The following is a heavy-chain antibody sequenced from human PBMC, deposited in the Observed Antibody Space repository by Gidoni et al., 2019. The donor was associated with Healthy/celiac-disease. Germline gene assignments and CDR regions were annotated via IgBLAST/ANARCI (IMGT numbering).Heavy chain of an antibody. CDR1: GYSFTSYC. CDR2: IYPGDSDT. V-gene: IGHV5-51*01. J-gene: IGHJ6*02. D-gene: IGHD3-10*01. CDR3: ARLNTMVRGGTNYYYGMDV. Sequence: EVELVQSGAEVQKHGESLKISGKGSGYSFTSYCIGWGGQMPGKGLGWMRIIYPGDSDTRYSPSFQGPVTISADKSISTAYLQWSSLKASDTAMYYCARLNTMVRGGTNYYYGMDVWGQGTTVTVSS.